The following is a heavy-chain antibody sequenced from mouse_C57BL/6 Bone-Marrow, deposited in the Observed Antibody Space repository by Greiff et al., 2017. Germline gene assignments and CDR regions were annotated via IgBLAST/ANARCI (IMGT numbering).Heavy chain of an antibody. Sequence: QVQLKESGPGLVQPSQSLSITCTVSGFSLTSYGVHWVRQSPGKGLEWLGVIWSGGSTDYNAAFISRLSISKDNSKSQVFFKMNSLQADDTAIYYCARNGAYYYGSSYYYAMDYWGQGTSVTVSS. V-gene: IGHV2-2*01. CDR2: IWSGGST. D-gene: IGHD1-1*01. CDR1: GFSLTSYG. J-gene: IGHJ4*01. CDR3: ARNGAYYYGSSYYYAMDY.